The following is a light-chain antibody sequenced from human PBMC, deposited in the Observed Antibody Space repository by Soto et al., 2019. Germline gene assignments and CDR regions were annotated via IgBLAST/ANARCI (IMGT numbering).Light chain of an antibody. CDR2: AAS. Sequence: DIQMTQSPSSLSASVGDRVTITCQASQDITSYLNWYQQKPGKAPKFLIYAASTLPSGVPSRFSGSGFGTEFTLTITSLQPEDFATYYCQQSYSTPVTFGQGTRLEFK. CDR3: QQSYSTPVT. V-gene: IGKV1-39*01. CDR1: QDITSY. J-gene: IGKJ5*01.